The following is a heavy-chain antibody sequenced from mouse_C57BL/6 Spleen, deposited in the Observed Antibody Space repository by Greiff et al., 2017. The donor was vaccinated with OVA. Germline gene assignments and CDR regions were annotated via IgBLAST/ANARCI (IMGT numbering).Heavy chain of an antibody. D-gene: IGHD2-2*01. CDR1: GYTFTDYY. J-gene: IGHJ2*01. V-gene: IGHV1-19*01. Sequence: EVQLQQSGPVLVKPGASVKMSCKASGYTFTDYYMNWVKQSHGKSLEWIGVINPYNGGTSYNQKFKGKATLTVDKSSSTAYMELNSLTSEDSAVYYCARSGYYGYEGDFDYWGQGTTLTVSS. CDR2: INPYNGGT. CDR3: ARSGYYGYEGDFDY.